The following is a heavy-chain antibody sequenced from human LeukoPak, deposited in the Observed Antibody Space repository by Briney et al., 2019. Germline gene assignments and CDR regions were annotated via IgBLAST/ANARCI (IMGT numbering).Heavy chain of an antibody. V-gene: IGHV3-23*01. J-gene: IGHJ4*02. CDR2: ISGSGGST. Sequence: GSLRLPCAASGFTFSSYAMSWVRQAPGKGLEWVSAISGSGGSTYYADSVKGRFTISRDNSKNTLYLQMNSLRAEDTAVYYCAKDQGSGSYYTHWGQGTLVTVSS. D-gene: IGHD1-26*01. CDR1: GFTFSSYA. CDR3: AKDQGSGSYYTH.